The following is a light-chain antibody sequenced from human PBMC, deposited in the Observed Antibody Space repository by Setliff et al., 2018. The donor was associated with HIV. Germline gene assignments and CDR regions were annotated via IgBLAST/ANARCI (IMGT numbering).Light chain of an antibody. CDR1: SSNIRTNT. Sequence: QSVLTQPPLASGTPGQRVTISCSGSSSNIRTNTVHWYQHLPGTAPKLLIYNTNKRPSGVPDRFSGSKSGTSASLAISGLQSEDEADYYCAAWHDSLTGYVFGTGTKVTVL. J-gene: IGLJ1*01. CDR3: AAWHDSLTGYV. CDR2: NTN. V-gene: IGLV1-44*01.